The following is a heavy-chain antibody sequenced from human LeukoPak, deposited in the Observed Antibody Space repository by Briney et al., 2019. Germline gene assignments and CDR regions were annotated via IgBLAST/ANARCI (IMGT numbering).Heavy chain of an antibody. CDR2: IYYSGST. D-gene: IGHD6-13*01. CDR1: GGSISSYY. CDR3: ARRSSSYGLYYFDY. Sequence: PSETLSLTCTVSGGSISSYYWSWIRQPPGKGLEWIGYIYYSGSTNYNPSLKSRVTISVDTSKNQFSLKLGSVTAADTAVYYCARRSSSYGLYYFDYWGQGTLVTVSS. J-gene: IGHJ4*02. V-gene: IGHV4-59*01.